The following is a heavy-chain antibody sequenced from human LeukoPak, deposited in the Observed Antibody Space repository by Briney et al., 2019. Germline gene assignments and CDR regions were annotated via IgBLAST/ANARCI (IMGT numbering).Heavy chain of an antibody. CDR1: GFTFSSYS. Sequence: GVSLRLSCAASGFTFSSYSMNWVRQAPGKGLEWVSSISSSSSYIYYADSVKGRFTISRDNAKNSLYLQMNSLRAEDTAVYYCAAGSLRYFDWLLYSPPDYWGQGTLVTVSS. CDR3: AAGSLRYFDWLLYSPPDY. D-gene: IGHD3-9*01. V-gene: IGHV3-21*01. J-gene: IGHJ4*02. CDR2: ISSSSSYI.